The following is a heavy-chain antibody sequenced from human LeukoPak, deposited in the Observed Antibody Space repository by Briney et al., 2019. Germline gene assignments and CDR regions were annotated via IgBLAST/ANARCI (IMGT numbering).Heavy chain of an antibody. CDR3: VKGFVHPTYYFDY. CDR2: ITGIVDGT. J-gene: IGHJ4*02. D-gene: IGHD3-10*01. V-gene: IGHV3-23*01. Sequence: SGGSLRLSCAAPGFTFSNYAMMCGRQAPGKRREWVSSITGIVDGTYYADSVRGRFTISRDNSEKTLYLQLNSLRAEDTAVYFCVKGFVHPTYYFDYWGQGTLVTVSS. CDR1: GFTFSNYA.